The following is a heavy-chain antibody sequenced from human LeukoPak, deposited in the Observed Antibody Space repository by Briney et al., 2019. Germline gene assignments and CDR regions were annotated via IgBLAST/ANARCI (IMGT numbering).Heavy chain of an antibody. D-gene: IGHD6-19*01. J-gene: IGHJ4*02. CDR2: INHSGIT. V-gene: IGHV4-34*01. CDR3: ASDTVAGTG. Sequence: SETLSLTCAVFGGSFSDYYWSWIRQPPGKGLEWIGEINHSGITNYNPSLKSRVTISADASKNQFSLKLSSVTAADTSVYYCASDTVAGTGWGQGTLVTVSS. CDR1: GGSFSDYY.